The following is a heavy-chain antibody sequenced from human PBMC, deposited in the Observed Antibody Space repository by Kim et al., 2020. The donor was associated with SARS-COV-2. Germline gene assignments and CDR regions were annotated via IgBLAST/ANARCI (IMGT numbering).Heavy chain of an antibody. J-gene: IGHJ4*02. CDR3: AKVTTITAPFYDY. D-gene: IGHD4-4*01. Sequence: GGSLRLSCAASGFTFSSYALSWVRQAPGKGLEWVSGISASGGDTYYADSVQGRFTISRDNFKNALNLEMNSLRAEDTALYYCAKVTTITAPFYDYWGQGTLVTVSS. CDR1: GFTFSSYA. CDR2: ISASGGDT. V-gene: IGHV3-23*01.